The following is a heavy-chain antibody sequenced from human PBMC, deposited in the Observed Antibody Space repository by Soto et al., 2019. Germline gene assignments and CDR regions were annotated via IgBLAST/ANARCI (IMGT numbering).Heavy chain of an antibody. J-gene: IGHJ4*02. V-gene: IGHV3-66*01. CDR3: ARSWRGSYFDY. CDR2: IYSGGDT. CDR1: GFIVSSNY. Sequence: EVQLVESGGGLVQPGGSLRVSCAASGFIVSSNYLSWVRQAPGKGLEWVSLIYSGGDTYYADSVKGRFTISRDNSKNTLDLQMYSLRAEDTAVYYCARSWRGSYFDYWGQGTLVTVSS. D-gene: IGHD3-10*01.